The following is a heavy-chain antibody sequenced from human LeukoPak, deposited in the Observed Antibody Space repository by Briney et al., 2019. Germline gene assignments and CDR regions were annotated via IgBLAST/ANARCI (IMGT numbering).Heavy chain of an antibody. V-gene: IGHV3-23*01. D-gene: IGHD1-14*01. Sequence: GGSLRLSCAASGFTFSSYAMSWVRQAPGKGLEWVSAISGSGGSTYYADSVKGRFTISRDNSKNTLYLQMNSLRAEDTAVYYCAKDGGLDNWNHEVLANKNYWGQGTLVTVSS. J-gene: IGHJ4*02. CDR1: GFTFSSYA. CDR2: ISGSGGST. CDR3: AKDGGLDNWNHEVLANKNY.